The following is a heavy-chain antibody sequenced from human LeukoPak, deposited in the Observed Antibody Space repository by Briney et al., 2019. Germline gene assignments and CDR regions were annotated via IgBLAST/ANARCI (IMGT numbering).Heavy chain of an antibody. D-gene: IGHD2-2*01. J-gene: IGHJ4*02. V-gene: IGHV4-61*02. CDR1: GGSISSGSYY. Sequence: SETLSLTCTVSGGSISSGSYYWSWIRQPAGKGLEWIGRIYTSGSTNYNPSLKSRVTISVDTSKNQFSLRLTSVTAADTAVYYCARGLVPAAWEGVFDYWGQGTLVTVSS. CDR2: IYTSGST. CDR3: ARGLVPAAWEGVFDY.